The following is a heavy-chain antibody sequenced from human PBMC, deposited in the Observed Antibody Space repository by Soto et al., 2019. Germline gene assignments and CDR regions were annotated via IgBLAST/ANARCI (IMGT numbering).Heavy chain of an antibody. CDR2: VSASGLNT. J-gene: IGHJ4*02. D-gene: IGHD1-1*01. CDR1: GFTFSTYA. V-gene: IGHV3-23*01. Sequence: EVQLLESGGKLVQPGGSLTLSCAASGFTFSTYAMAWVRQAPGKGLEWVSGVSASGLNTDYADPVKGRFYISRDNSKNTWSRPRNSLRAEDTALYYGANDRPPRTSGYFFEYWGQGTRVTVSS. CDR3: ANDRPPRTSGYFFEY.